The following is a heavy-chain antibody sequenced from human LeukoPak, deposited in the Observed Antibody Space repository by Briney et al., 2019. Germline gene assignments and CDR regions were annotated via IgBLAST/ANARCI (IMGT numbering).Heavy chain of an antibody. CDR2: ISAYNGNT. D-gene: IGHD3-10*01. CDR3: ARGRNPLGLLLWFGELLPERNDYYYMDV. V-gene: IGHV1-18*01. J-gene: IGHJ6*03. Sequence: GASVKVSCKASGYTFTSYGISWVRQAPGQGLEWMGWISAYNGNTNYAQKPQGRVTMTTDTSTSTAYMELRSLRSDDTAVYYCARGRNPLGLLLWFGELLPERNDYYYMDVWGKGTTVTVSS. CDR1: GYTFTSYG.